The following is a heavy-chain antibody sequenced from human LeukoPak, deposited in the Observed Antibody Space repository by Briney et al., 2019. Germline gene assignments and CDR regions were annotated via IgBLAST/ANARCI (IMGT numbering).Heavy chain of an antibody. CDR3: ARGYGDYEFDY. J-gene: IGHJ4*02. CDR1: GGSISSSNW. V-gene: IGHV4-4*02. CDR2: IYHSGST. Sequence: SETLSLTCAVSGGSISSSNWWSWVRQPPGKVLEWIGEIYHSGSTKYNPSLKSRVTISEDKSKNQFSLKLSSVTAADTAVYYCARGYGDYEFDYWGQGTLVTVSS. D-gene: IGHD4-17*01.